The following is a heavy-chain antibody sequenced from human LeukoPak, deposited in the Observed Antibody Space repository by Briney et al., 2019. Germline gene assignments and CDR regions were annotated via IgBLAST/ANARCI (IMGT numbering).Heavy chain of an antibody. CDR2: INHSGST. Sequence: SETLSLTCAVYGGSFSGYYWSWIRQPPGKGLEWIGEINHSGSTNYNPSLKSRVTISVDTSRNQFSLKLSSVTAADTAVYYCARHTSTNWGSTLFDYWGQGTLVTVSS. V-gene: IGHV4-34*01. CDR3: ARHTSTNWGSTLFDY. D-gene: IGHD7-27*01. CDR1: GGSFSGYY. J-gene: IGHJ4*02.